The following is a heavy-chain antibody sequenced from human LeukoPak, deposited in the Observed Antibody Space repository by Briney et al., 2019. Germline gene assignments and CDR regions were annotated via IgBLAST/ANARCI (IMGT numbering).Heavy chain of an antibody. CDR1: GGSISSSSYY. V-gene: IGHV4-61*05. J-gene: IGHJ5*02. CDR3: ATGGAPLIDGRNWFDP. Sequence: PSETLSLTCTVSGGSISSSSYYWGWIRQPPGKGLEWIGYIYYSGSTNYNPSLKSRVTISVDTSKNQSSLKLSSVTAADTAVYYCATGGAPLIDGRNWFDPWGQGTLVTVSS. CDR2: IYYSGST. D-gene: IGHD2/OR15-2a*01.